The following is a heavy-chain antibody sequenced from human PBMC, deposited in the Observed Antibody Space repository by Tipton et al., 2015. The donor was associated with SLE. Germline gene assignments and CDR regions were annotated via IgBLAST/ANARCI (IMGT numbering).Heavy chain of an antibody. CDR1: GFSFGDHA. CDR2: IYSGGNT. Sequence: SLRLSCAASGFSFGDHAMTWVRQAPGKGLEWVSVIYSGGNTNSAESVKGRFSISRDTSKNTVYLHMTSLRTEDTAVYYCAKGPGGGAIDYWGQGTLATVSS. V-gene: IGHV3-23*03. D-gene: IGHD3-16*01. CDR3: AKGPGGGAIDY. J-gene: IGHJ4*02.